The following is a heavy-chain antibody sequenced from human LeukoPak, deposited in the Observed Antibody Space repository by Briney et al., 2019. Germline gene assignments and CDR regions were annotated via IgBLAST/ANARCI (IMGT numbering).Heavy chain of an antibody. V-gene: IGHV3-48*04. J-gene: IGHJ4*02. CDR2: ISSGSTTI. CDR3: ARMWGSSWSYFDY. D-gene: IGHD6-13*01. Sequence: GGSLRLSGTASGFTFGSYSMNGVGQAPGRGLGGVSYISSGSTTIYYADSVKGRFTISRDNAKNSLYLQMNSLRAEDTAVYFCARMWGSSWSYFDYWGQGTLVTVSS. CDR1: GFTFGSYS.